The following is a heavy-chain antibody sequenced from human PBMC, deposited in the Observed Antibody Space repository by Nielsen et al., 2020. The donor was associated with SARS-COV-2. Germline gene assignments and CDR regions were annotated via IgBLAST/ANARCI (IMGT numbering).Heavy chain of an antibody. J-gene: IGHJ4*02. CDR1: GFSFSNYV. CDR3: AKHEGED. V-gene: IGHV3-23*01. Sequence: GESLKISCVASGFSFSNYVMNWVRQAPGKGLEWVSAISESGGATYYTDSVKGRFTISRDNSRNTLYLEMNILRADGTAVYYCAKHEGEDWGQGTLVTVSS. D-gene: IGHD3-10*01. CDR2: ISESGGAT.